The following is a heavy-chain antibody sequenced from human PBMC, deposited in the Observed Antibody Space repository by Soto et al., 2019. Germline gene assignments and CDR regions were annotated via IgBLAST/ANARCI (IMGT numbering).Heavy chain of an antibody. CDR2: IKQDGSEK. D-gene: IGHD6-19*01. CDR1: GFTFSSYW. V-gene: IGHV3-7*01. J-gene: IGHJ4*02. CDR3: ARDPHIAVAGTSGGPDY. Sequence: GGSLRFSCVASGFTFSSYWMSWVRQAPGKGLEWVANIKQDGSEKYYVDSVKGRFTLSRDNAKNSLYLQMNSLRAEDTAVYYCARDPHIAVAGTSGGPDYWGQGTLVTVSS.